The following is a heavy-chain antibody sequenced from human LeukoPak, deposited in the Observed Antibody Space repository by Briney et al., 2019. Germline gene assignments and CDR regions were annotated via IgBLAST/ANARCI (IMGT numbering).Heavy chain of an antibody. CDR1: GVTFSNYW. V-gene: IGHV3-7*03. D-gene: IGHD6-19*01. CDR2: IKKDGSEK. Sequence: GGSLRLSCAASGVTFSNYWMSWVRQAPGKGLEWVANIKKDGSEKYYVDSVKGRFTISRDNAKNSLYLQMNSLRAEDTAVYYCATVPVGQWLPFDYWGQGTLVTVFS. J-gene: IGHJ4*02. CDR3: ATVPVGQWLPFDY.